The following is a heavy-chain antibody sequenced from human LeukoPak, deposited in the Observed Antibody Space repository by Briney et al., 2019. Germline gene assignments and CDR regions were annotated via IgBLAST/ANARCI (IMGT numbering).Heavy chain of an antibody. Sequence: GGSLRLSCAASGFNFSNYCMHWVRQAPGKGLEWVALISSDGNNKFYASSVKGRITISRDNSKNTLYLQMNGLRGEDTAVYHCARDYLGGPIAADLNYWGQGTLVSVSS. CDR2: ISSDGNNK. CDR1: GFNFSNYC. D-gene: IGHD3-16*01. CDR3: ARDYLGGPIAADLNY. J-gene: IGHJ4*02. V-gene: IGHV3-30-3*01.